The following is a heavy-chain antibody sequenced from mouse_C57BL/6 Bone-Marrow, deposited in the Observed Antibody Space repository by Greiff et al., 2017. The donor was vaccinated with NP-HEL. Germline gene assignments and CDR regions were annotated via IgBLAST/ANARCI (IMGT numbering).Heavy chain of an antibody. V-gene: IGHV15-2*01. CDR1: DSEVFPIAY. J-gene: IGHJ1*03. CDR3: ARRDYYYGSSSSYWYFDV. Sequence: QVQLQQSGSELRSPGSSVKLSCKDFDSEVFPIAYMSWVRQKPGHGFEWIGGILPSIGRTIYGEKFEDKATLDADTLSNTAYLELNSLTSEDSAIYYCARRDYYYGSSSSYWYFDVWGTGTTVTVSS. CDR2: ILPSIGRT. D-gene: IGHD1-1*01.